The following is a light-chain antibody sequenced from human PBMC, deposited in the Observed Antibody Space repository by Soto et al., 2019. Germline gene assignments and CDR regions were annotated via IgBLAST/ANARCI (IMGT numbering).Light chain of an antibody. Sequence: EIVVSQSPCTLSLPPEERSTLFCRAGQTGTNNYLAWYQQKPGQAPRLLIYGESSRATGIPDRFSGSGSGTDFTLTISRLEPEDFAVYYCQQYDSSPRTFGQGTKVDIK. J-gene: IGKJ1*01. V-gene: IGKV3-20*01. CDR1: QTGTNNY. CDR2: GES. CDR3: QQYDSSPRT.